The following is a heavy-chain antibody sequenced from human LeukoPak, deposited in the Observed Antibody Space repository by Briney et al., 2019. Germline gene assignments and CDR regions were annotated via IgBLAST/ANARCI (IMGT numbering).Heavy chain of an antibody. CDR2: IYYSGST. V-gene: IGHV4-39*01. D-gene: IGHD3-10*01. Sequence: PSETLSLTCTVSGGSISSSSYYWGWIRQSPGKGLEWIGSIYYSGSTYYNPSLKSRVTISVDTSKNQFSLKLGSVTAADTAVYYCVGSGYPRGNLWFGERRGDYWGQGTLVTVSS. CDR1: GGSISSSSYY. J-gene: IGHJ4*02. CDR3: VGSGYPRGNLWFGERRGDY.